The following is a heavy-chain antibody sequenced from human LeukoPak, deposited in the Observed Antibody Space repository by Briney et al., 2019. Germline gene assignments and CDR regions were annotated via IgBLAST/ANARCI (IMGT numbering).Heavy chain of an antibody. Sequence: GGSLRLSCAASGFTFSSYGMHWVRQAPGKGLEWVAFIRYDGSNKYYADSVKGRFTISRDNAKNTLYLQMNSLRAEDTAVYYCARGGATAVTTYGYWGQGTLVTVSS. J-gene: IGHJ4*02. V-gene: IGHV3-30*02. D-gene: IGHD4-17*01. CDR2: IRYDGSNK. CDR3: ARGGATAVTTYGY. CDR1: GFTFSSYG.